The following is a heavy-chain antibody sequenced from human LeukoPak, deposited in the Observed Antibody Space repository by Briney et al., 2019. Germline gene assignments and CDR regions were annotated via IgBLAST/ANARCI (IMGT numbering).Heavy chain of an antibody. V-gene: IGHV1-2*02. Sequence: ASVKVSXKASGYTFTDYYMHWVRQAPGQGLEWMGWINPNSGGTNYAQKFQGGVTMTGDTSISTAYMELSRLKSDDTAVYYCARGSRFSGAGKAASDIWGQGTMVTVSS. CDR2: INPNSGGT. J-gene: IGHJ3*02. CDR1: GYTFTDYY. CDR3: ARGSRFSGAGKAASDI. D-gene: IGHD6-13*01.